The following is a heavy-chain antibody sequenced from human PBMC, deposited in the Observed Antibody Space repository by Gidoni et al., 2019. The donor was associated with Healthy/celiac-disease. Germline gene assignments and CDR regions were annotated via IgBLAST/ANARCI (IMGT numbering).Heavy chain of an antibody. V-gene: IGHV3-53*02. D-gene: IGHD6-13*01. CDR2: IYRGGST. CDR1: GFTVSSNY. Sequence: EVQLGETGGGWIQPGGSLRLSWAASGFTVSSNYMSWVRQAPGKGLEWVSVIYRGGSTYYADSVQGRFTISSANSKITLYLQMNRLIAEDTAVYYCARAEYLAAAGAFDIWGQGTMVTVSS. J-gene: IGHJ3*02. CDR3: ARAEYLAAAGAFDI.